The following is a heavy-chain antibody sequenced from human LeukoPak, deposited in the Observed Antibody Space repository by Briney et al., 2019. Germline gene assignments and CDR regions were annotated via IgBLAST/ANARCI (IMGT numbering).Heavy chain of an antibody. CDR2: IWYDGSNK. CDR1: GFTFSSYG. J-gene: IGHJ4*02. Sequence: GRSLRLSCAASGFTFSSYGMHWVRQAPGKGLGWVAVIWYDGSNKYYADSVKGRFTISRDNSKNTLYLQMNSLRTEDTAVYYCAFHYDSSGYYYQADAFAYYWGQGTLVTVSS. CDR3: AFHYDSSGYYYQADAFAYY. V-gene: IGHV3-33*01. D-gene: IGHD3-22*01.